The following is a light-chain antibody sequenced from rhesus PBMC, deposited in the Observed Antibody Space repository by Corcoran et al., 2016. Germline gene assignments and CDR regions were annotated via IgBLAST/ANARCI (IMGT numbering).Light chain of an antibody. CDR1: QSFRRS. J-gene: IGKJ3*01. CDR3: QQYYSDPFT. Sequence: DIQMTQSPSSLSASVGDTVTITCRASQSFRRSLAWYQQKQGKALKLLIYSASSLQCGVPSRFSGSKSGTDFTLTISSLQPEDIASYYCQQYYSDPFTFGPGTKLDIK. V-gene: IGKV1-46*01. CDR2: SAS.